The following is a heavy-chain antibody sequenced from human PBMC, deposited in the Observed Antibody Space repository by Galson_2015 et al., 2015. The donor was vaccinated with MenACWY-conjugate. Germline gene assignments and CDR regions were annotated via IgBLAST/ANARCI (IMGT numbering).Heavy chain of an antibody. CDR2: IKPDGSET. CDR1: GFTFRNYW. Sequence: SLRLSCAASGFTFRNYWMAWVRQAPGKGPEWVANIKPDGSETYYVDSVKGRFTVPRDNAKNSLYLQMNSLRAEDTALYYCATYYCTSGTCYHFDCWGLGTLVTVSS. D-gene: IGHD2-8*01. CDR3: ATYYCTSGTCYHFDC. V-gene: IGHV3-7*01. J-gene: IGHJ4*02.